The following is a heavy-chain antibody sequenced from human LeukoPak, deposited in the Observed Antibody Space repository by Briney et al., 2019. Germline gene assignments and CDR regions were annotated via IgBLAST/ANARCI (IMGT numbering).Heavy chain of an antibody. D-gene: IGHD6-19*01. Sequence: GGSLRLSCAASEFSVGSNYMTWVRQAPGKGLEWVSLIYSGGSTYYADSVKGRFTISRDNAKNSLYLQMNSLRAEDTAVYYCARASSGNDYWGQGTLVTVSS. CDR3: ARASSGNDY. V-gene: IGHV3-66*01. CDR1: EFSVGSNY. J-gene: IGHJ4*02. CDR2: IYSGGST.